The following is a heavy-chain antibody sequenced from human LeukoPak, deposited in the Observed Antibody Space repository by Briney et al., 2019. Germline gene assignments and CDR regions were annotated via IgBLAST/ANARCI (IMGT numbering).Heavy chain of an antibody. Sequence: GGSLRLSCAASGFTFSSYAMSWVRQAPGKGLEWVSAISGSGGSTYYADSVKGRFTISRDNSKNTLYLQMNSLRAEDTAVYYCARDGRYYDFWSGYQPFDYWGQGTLVTVSS. D-gene: IGHD3-3*01. CDR3: ARDGRYYDFWSGYQPFDY. V-gene: IGHV3-23*01. CDR1: GFTFSSYA. CDR2: ISGSGGST. J-gene: IGHJ4*02.